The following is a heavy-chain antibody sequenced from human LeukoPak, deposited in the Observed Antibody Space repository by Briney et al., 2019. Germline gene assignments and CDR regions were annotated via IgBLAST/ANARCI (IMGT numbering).Heavy chain of an antibody. J-gene: IGHJ5*02. CDR3: ARRRGSGWSPFDA. CDR1: GASVIQSY. V-gene: IGHV4-34*11. Sequence: SETLSLTCSVYGASVIQSYWSWLRRTPGKGLEWLGFVYYSGGTNINPSLKSRVPLSVDTSKNQFSLNLRSVTAADPAVHCCARRRGSGWSPFDAWGQGTLVTVSS. CDR2: VYYSGGT. D-gene: IGHD6-19*01.